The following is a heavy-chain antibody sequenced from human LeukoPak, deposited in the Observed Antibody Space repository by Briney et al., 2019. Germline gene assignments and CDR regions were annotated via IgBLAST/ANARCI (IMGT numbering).Heavy chain of an antibody. CDR1: GFTFGTYW. J-gene: IGHJ6*02. CDR2: INQAGSEK. D-gene: IGHD7-27*01. CDR3: ARGVSNLGRYFYGIDV. V-gene: IGHV3-7*03. Sequence: GGSLRLSCAASGFTFGTYWMSWVRQAPGKRLEWVSNINQAGSEKYYVDSVKGRFTMSRDNGKNSLYLQMNSLRAGDTAVYYCARGVSNLGRYFYGIDVWGQGTTVTVSS.